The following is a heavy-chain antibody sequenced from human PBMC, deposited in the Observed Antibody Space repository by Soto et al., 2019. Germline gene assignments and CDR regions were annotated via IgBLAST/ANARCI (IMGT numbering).Heavy chain of an antibody. Sequence: QITLKESGTTLVKPTQTLTLTCSFSGFSLSTSGVGVGWIRQPPGKALEWLALIYWDDDKRDSPSLKSKLTITRDTSRNQVVLTMTNMDPVDTATYHCVHRNMAVRGLRFDYGGQGTLVTVSS. V-gene: IGHV2-5*02. D-gene: IGHD6-19*01. J-gene: IGHJ4*02. CDR3: VHRNMAVRGLRFDY. CDR2: IYWDDDK. CDR1: GFSLSTSGVG.